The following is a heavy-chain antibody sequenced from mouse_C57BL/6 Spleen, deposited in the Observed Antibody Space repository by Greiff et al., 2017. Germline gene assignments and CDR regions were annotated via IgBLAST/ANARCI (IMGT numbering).Heavy chain of an antibody. J-gene: IGHJ3*01. D-gene: IGHD2-1*01. CDR1: GYTFTDYD. Sequence: QVQLQQSGAELVRPGASVTLSCKASGYTFTDYDMHWVKQTPVHGLEWIGALDPETGGTAYNQKFKGKAILTADKSSSTAYMELRSLTAEDSAVYYCTQIYYGNYGFAYWGQGTLVTVSA. V-gene: IGHV1-15*01. CDR3: TQIYYGNYGFAY. CDR2: LDPETGGT.